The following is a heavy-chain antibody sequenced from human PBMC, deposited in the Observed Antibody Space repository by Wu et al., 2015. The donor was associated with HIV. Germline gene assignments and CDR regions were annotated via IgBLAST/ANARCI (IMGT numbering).Heavy chain of an antibody. V-gene: IGHV1-2*02. CDR1: GFIFNGHY. D-gene: IGHD3-3*01. J-gene: IGHJ3*02. Sequence: QVRLLQSGAEVKKPGASVKVSCKVPGFIFNGHYIHWVRQAPGQGLEWMGWINPNNSDTRYSQKFQGRVTMTRDTSISTAYMELSRLRSDDTAVYYCARDNPEWSGAFDIWGQGTMVTVSS. CDR3: ARDNPEWSGAFDI. CDR2: INPNNSDT.